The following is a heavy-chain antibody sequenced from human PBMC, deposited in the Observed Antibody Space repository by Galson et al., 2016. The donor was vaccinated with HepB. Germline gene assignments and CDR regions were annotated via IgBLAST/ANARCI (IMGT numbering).Heavy chain of an antibody. CDR3: ARDSDTSGLHWYFDL. V-gene: IGHV5-51*01. D-gene: IGHD3-22*01. CDR2: IFPRDSDT. CDR1: GYTFTSSW. J-gene: IGHJ2*01. Sequence: QSGAEVKRPGESLTISCKGSGYTFTSSWIGWVRQMPGKGLEWVGVIFPRDSDTRYSPSFQGQVTLSVDKSITTAYLRWSSLKASDTAIYYCARDSDTSGLHWYFDLWGRGTLVTVSS.